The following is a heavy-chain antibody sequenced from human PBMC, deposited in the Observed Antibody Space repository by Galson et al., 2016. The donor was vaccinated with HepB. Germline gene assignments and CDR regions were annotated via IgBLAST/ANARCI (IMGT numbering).Heavy chain of an antibody. CDR1: GFTFSSYA. CDR2: ISGSGDLK. CDR3: AEIWGKSSGWYGSSYYQYGMDV. V-gene: IGHV3-23*01. Sequence: SLRLSCAASGFTFSSYAMSWVRQAPGKGLEWVSGISGSGDLKYYADSVKGRLTISRDNPKNTLYLQMKSLRVDDTALYYCAEIWGKSSGWYGSSYYQYGMDVWGQGTTVSVSS. D-gene: IGHD6-19*01. J-gene: IGHJ6*02.